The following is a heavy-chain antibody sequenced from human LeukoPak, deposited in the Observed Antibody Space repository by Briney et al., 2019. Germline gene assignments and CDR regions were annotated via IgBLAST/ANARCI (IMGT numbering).Heavy chain of an antibody. CDR1: GGSFSGYY. CDR2: INHSGST. J-gene: IGHJ6*03. Sequence: PSETLSLTCAVYGGSFSGYYWSWIRQPPGKGLEWIGEINHSGSTNYNPSLKSRVTISVDTSKNRFSLKLSSVTAADTAVYYCARQRSAYYYYYMDVWGKGTTVTVSS. V-gene: IGHV4-34*01. CDR3: ARQRSAYYYYYMDV. D-gene: IGHD3-3*01.